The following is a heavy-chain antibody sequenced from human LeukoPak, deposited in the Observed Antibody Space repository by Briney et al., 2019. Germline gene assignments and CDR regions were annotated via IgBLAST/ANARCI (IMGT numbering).Heavy chain of an antibody. Sequence: SGTLSLTCAVSGGSILTTNWWSWVRETPGRGLEWIGEVHLSGASNYNPSLKSRVSMSIDKSKNQLSLKLTSVTAADTAMYYCARESGAFSPFGFWGQGTLVTVSS. CDR2: VHLSGAS. CDR1: GGSILTTNW. D-gene: IGHD1-26*01. J-gene: IGHJ4*02. CDR3: ARESGAFSPFGF. V-gene: IGHV4-4*02.